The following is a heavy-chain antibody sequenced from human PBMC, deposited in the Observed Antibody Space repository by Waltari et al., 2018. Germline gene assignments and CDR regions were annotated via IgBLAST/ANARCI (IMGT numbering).Heavy chain of an antibody. D-gene: IGHD5-18*01. CDR1: GFTFSSCW. V-gene: IGHV3-74*01. CDR3: ARASISRDTGNTFDS. J-gene: IGHJ4*02. Sequence: EVHLVESGGGLVRPGGSLRLSCSASGFTFSSCWMSWVRQAPGKGPQWVGGMSGDGAGTQDADSVRGRFISSRDNANNKVNLQMNSLSDEDTATYLCARASISRDTGNTFDSWGQGNLVTVSS. CDR2: MSGDGAGT.